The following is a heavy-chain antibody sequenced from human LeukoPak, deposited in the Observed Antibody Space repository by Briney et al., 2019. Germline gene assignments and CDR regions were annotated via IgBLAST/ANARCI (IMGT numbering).Heavy chain of an antibody. V-gene: IGHV1-2*06. CDR1: GYTFTSYY. CDR2: INPNSGGT. J-gene: IGHJ4*02. Sequence: GASVKVSCKASGYTFTSYYMHWVRQAPGQGLEWMGRINPNSGGTNYAQKFQGRVTMTRDTSISTAYMELSRLRSDDTAAYYCARARSSGWTDLRYWGQGTLVTVSS. CDR3: ARARSSGWTDLRY. D-gene: IGHD6-19*01.